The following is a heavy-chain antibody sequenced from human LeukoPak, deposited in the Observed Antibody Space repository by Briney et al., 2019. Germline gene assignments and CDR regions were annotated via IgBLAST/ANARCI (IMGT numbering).Heavy chain of an antibody. V-gene: IGHV3-23*01. Sequence: GGSLRLSCAGSGFTSSNYAMVWVRQAPGKGLDWVSGIYGDITFDADSVKGRFTISRDDSKNTLFLQMNSLRADDTAFYCGKALVTSPIYNWYFDLWGRGTLVTVSS. CDR3: GKALVTSPIYNWYFDL. D-gene: IGHD4-11*01. J-gene: IGHJ2*01. CDR1: GFTSSNYA. CDR2: IYGDIT.